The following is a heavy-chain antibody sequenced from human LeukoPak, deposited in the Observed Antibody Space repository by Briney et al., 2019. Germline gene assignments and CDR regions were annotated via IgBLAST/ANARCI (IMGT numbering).Heavy chain of an antibody. D-gene: IGHD3-22*01. J-gene: IGHJ4*02. Sequence: GGSLRLSCAASGFTFINYAMSWVRQAPGKGLEWVSGTGASGVTTHYADSVRGRFSLSRDDAKNTVHLQMNSLRAEDTALYYCAKHRDNGDSSGYYDFEFWGQGTLVTVSS. CDR2: TGASGVTT. V-gene: IGHV3-23*01. CDR1: GFTFINYA. CDR3: AKHRDNGDSSGYYDFEF.